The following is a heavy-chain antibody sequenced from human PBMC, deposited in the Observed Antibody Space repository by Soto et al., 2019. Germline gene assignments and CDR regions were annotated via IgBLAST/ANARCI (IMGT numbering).Heavy chain of an antibody. CDR3: AGDREQWLYYYYGMDV. CDR1: GYTFTSYT. CDR2: INAGNGNT. D-gene: IGHD6-19*01. J-gene: IGHJ6*02. V-gene: IGHV1-3*01. Sequence: ASVKVSCKASGYTFTSYTMHWVRQAPGQRLEWMGWINAGNGNTKYSQKFQGRVTITRDTSASTAYMELSSLRSEDTAVYYCAGDREQWLYYYYGMDVWGQGTTVTVSS.